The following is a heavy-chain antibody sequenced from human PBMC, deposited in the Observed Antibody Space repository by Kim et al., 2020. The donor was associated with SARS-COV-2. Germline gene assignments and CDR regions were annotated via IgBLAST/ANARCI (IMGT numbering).Heavy chain of an antibody. Sequence: GGSLRLSCAASGFTFSSYAMSWVRQAPGKGLEWVSAISGSGGSAYYADSVKGRFTISRDNSKNTLNLQMNSRRAEDTAVYYSVREVVRGVSWLVAWGQGTLVTVSS. CDR3: VREVVRGVSWLVA. J-gene: IGHJ5*02. V-gene: IGHV3-23*01. CDR1: GFTFSSYA. D-gene: IGHD3-10*01. CDR2: ISGSGGSA.